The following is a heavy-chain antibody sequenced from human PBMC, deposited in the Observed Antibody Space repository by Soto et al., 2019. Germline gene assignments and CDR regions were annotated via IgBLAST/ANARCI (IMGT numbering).Heavy chain of an antibody. CDR3: ARDDYYYYYALDV. J-gene: IGHJ6*02. Sequence: GGFLRLSCAASGFTFSNYGMHWVRQSPGKGLEWVAIIWYDGSNEYYADSVKGRFTISRDNSKNTVYLQMNSLRAEDTAVYYCARDDYYYYYALDVWGQGTTVTVSS. CDR2: IWYDGSNE. V-gene: IGHV3-33*01. CDR1: GFTFSNYG.